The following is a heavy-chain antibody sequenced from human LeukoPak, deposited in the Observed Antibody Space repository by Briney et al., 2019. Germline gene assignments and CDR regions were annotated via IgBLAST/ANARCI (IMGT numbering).Heavy chain of an antibody. V-gene: IGHV3-48*03. J-gene: IGHJ4*02. CDR2: ISSSGSTI. Sequence: PGGSLRLSCAASGYTFRSHEMNWVRQAPGKGLEWVSYISSSGSTIYYADSVKGRFTISRDNAKNSLYLQMNSLRAEDTAVYYCARAGWELPYFDYWGQGTLVTVSS. CDR3: ARAGWELPYFDY. CDR1: GYTFRSHE. D-gene: IGHD1-26*01.